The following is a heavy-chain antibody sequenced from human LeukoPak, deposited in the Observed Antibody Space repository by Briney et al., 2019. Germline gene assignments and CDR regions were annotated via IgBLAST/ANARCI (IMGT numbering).Heavy chain of an antibody. CDR1: GFTFSSYA. V-gene: IGHV3-7*01. CDR2: INEDGSYK. J-gene: IGHJ4*02. Sequence: GGSLRLSCAASGFTFSSYAMSWVRQAPGKGLEWVANINEDGSYKFHADSVKGRLTISRDNSKNSLYLQMSSLRADDTAVYYCARDATRGGDNDYWGQGTRVIVSS. D-gene: IGHD2-21*02. CDR3: ARDATRGGDNDY.